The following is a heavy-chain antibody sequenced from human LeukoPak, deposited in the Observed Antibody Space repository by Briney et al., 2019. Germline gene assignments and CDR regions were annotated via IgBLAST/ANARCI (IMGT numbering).Heavy chain of an antibody. Sequence: GGSLRLSCAASGLVFSAYKMHWVRQAPRKGLVWVSRISTDGYTTDYADFVQGRFTASRDNTKNTWSLEMNSLRAEDTAVYYCVVGGSPGYWGQGTLVTVSS. CDR2: ISTDGYTT. CDR3: VVGGSPGY. CDR1: GLVFSAYK. J-gene: IGHJ4*02. D-gene: IGHD2-15*01. V-gene: IGHV3-74*01.